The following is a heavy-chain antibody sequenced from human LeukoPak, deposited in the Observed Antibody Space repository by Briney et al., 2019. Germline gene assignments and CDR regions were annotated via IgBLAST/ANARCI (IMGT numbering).Heavy chain of an antibody. CDR1: GYTFSSFS. D-gene: IGHD3-22*01. J-gene: IGHJ4*02. V-gene: IGHV3-21*01. CDR2: ISVRSNYI. CDR3: VRLRRNYDSSGYYYYYDY. Sequence: GGSLRVSCVASGYTFSSFSINWVRQAPGKGLEWVSSISVRSNYIYYADSVRGRFSISRDDARNSLYLQIDSLRGDDTAVYYCVRLRRNYDSSGYYYYYDYWGQGTLVTVSS.